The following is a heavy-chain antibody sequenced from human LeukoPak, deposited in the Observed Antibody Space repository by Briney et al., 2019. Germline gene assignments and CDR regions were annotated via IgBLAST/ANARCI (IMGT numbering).Heavy chain of an antibody. CDR1: GGSISSGSYY. J-gene: IGHJ4*02. CDR2: IYTSGST. D-gene: IGHD1-1*01. V-gene: IGHV4-61*02. CDR3: ARVPTRRSFDY. Sequence: SETLSLTCTVSGGSISSGSYYWSWIRQPAGKGLEWIGRIYTSGSTNYNPSLKSRVTISVDTSKNQFSLKLSSVTAADTAVYYCARVPTRRSFDYWGQGTLVTVSS.